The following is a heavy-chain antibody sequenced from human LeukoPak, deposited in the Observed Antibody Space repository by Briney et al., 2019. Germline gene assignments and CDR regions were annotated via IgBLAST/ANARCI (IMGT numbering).Heavy chain of an antibody. CDR3: ARGKSSGWLYYYYGMDV. D-gene: IGHD6-19*01. CDR1: VVTFSSYV. V-gene: IGHV3-33*01. CDR2: IWYDGSNK. J-gene: IGHJ6*02. Sequence: GGSPRLSCAASVVTFSSYVMHWVRQAPGKGREWVAVIWYDGSNKYYEDSVKGRFPISRDNSKNTLYLQMNSLRAEDTAVYYCARGKSSGWLYYYYGMDVWGQGTTVTVSS.